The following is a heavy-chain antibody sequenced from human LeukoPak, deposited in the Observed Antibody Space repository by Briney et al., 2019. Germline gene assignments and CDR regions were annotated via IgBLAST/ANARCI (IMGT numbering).Heavy chain of an antibody. J-gene: IGHJ2*01. CDR3: ARAAYSSTWYSRYFDL. CDR2: LSSSGSAF. V-gene: IGHV3-48*03. D-gene: IGHD6-13*01. Sequence: GGSLRLSCEDSGFTFRSYEMNWVRQAPGKGLEWIAYLSSSGSAFSYADSVKGRFTISRENAKNSLYLQMNSLRAGDTAVYYCARAAYSSTWYSRYFDLWGRGTLVTVSS. CDR1: GFTFRSYE.